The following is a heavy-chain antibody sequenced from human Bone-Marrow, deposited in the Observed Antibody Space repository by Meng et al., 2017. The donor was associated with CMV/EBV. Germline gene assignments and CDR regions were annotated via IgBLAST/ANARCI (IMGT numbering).Heavy chain of an antibody. CDR1: GFTFSSYP. V-gene: IGHV3-74*01. Sequence: GESLKISCAASGFTFSSYPMHWVRQAPGKGLVWVSRINTDESSTNYADSVKGRFTVSRDNAKNTLYLQMNSLRAEDTAVYYCASVGYCSSTSCSTHFYYGLDVWGQGTTVTVSS. J-gene: IGHJ6*02. CDR3: ASVGYCSSTSCSTHFYYGLDV. D-gene: IGHD2-2*01. CDR2: INTDESST.